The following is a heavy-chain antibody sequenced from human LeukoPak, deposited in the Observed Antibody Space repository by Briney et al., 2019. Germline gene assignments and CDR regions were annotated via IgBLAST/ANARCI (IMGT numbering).Heavy chain of an antibody. CDR2: INTNTGNP. CDR1: GYTFTSYS. CDR3: ARGRDYNWNYYFDY. Sequence: ASVKVSCKASGYTFTSYSMNWVRQAPGQGLEWLGWINTNTGNPTYAQGFTGRFVFSLDTSVSTAYLQISSLKAEDTAVYYCARGRDYNWNYYFDYWGQGTLVTVSS. V-gene: IGHV7-4-1*02. J-gene: IGHJ4*02. D-gene: IGHD1-7*01.